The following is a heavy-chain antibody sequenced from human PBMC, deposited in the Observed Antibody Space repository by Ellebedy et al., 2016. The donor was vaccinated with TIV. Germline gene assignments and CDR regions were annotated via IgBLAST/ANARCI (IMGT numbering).Heavy chain of an antibody. CDR3: SGNPLGGDQH. V-gene: IGHV3-73*01. J-gene: IGHJ1*01. D-gene: IGHD3-16*01. CDR2: IRTKPYSYAT. CDR1: GFTFSGST. Sequence: GESLKISCAASGFTFSGSTLHWVRQASGKGLEWVGRIRTKPYSYATSYGASVSGRFTIPRDDSKNTAYLQMNSLKTEDTAVYYCSGNPLGGDQHWGQGTLVTVSS.